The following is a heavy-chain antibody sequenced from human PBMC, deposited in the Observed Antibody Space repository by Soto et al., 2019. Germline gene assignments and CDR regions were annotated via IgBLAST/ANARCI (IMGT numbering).Heavy chain of an antibody. V-gene: IGHV3-73*02. CDR3: ASWDYGDYDYFDY. D-gene: IGHD4-17*01. J-gene: IGHJ4*02. Sequence: EVQLVESGGGLVQPGGSLKLSCAASGFTFSGSAMHWVRQASGKGLEWLGRIRSKANTYATAYAASVKGRFTISRDDSKNTAYLQMNSLKTEDTALYYCASWDYGDYDYFDYWGRGALVTVSS. CDR2: IRSKANTYAT. CDR1: GFTFSGSA.